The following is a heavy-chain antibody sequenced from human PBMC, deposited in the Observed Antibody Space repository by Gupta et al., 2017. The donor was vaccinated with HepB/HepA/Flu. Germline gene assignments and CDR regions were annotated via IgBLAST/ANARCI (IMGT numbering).Heavy chain of an antibody. CDR1: GGSINIDNYY. Sequence: QLQLQVSGPGLVKPSETLSLPCTVSGGSINIDNYYWAWVRQPPGKGLEWIGSIYYSGSTYYTPSLKSRISISVDTSKNQFSLKLTSVTAADTALYFCARHEVHPSFDYWGQGTLVTVSS. CDR3: ARHEVHPSFDY. J-gene: IGHJ4*02. V-gene: IGHV4-39*01. CDR2: IYYSGST.